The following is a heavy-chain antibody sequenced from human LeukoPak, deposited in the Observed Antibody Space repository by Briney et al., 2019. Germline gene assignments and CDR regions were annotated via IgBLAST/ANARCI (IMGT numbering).Heavy chain of an antibody. J-gene: IGHJ2*01. CDR3: ARRFLSYWYFDL. Sequence: SETLSLTCTVSGASVRSCCWNWTRQPPGKGLEWIGYISNDGSTNYNSSLKSRVTISVDTSKNQFSLRLRSVTAADTAVYYCARRFLSYWYFDLWGRGTLVTVSS. CDR2: ISNDGST. CDR1: GASVRSCC. D-gene: IGHD3-3*01. V-gene: IGHV4-59*08.